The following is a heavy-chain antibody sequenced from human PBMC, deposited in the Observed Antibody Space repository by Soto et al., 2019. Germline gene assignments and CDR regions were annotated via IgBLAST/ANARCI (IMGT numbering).Heavy chain of an antibody. D-gene: IGHD6-6*01. CDR1: GFTFSRFG. CDR3: ARPRSSSDYYFYYGMDV. V-gene: IGHV3-30*03. J-gene: IGHJ6*02. CDR2: ISYPGTDK. Sequence: GGSLRLSCAASGFTFSRFGMHWVRQVPGKGLEWVAVISYPGTDKYYTDSVKGQFTVSRDNFKNTLYLQMDSLRTEDTALYYCARPRSSSDYYFYYGMDVWGQGTTVTVSS.